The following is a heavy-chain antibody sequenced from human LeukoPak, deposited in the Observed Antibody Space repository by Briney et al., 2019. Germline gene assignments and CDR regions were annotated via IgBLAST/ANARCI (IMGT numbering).Heavy chain of an antibody. Sequence: ASVKVSCKASGGTFSSYAISWVRQAPGQGLEWMGGIIPIFGTANYAQRFQGRVTITADESTSTAYMELSSLRSEDTAVYYCARVSGSSYLWNWFDPWGQGTLVTVSS. CDR2: IIPIFGTA. J-gene: IGHJ5*02. CDR3: ARVSGSSYLWNWFDP. D-gene: IGHD1-26*01. CDR1: GGTFSSYA. V-gene: IGHV1-69*13.